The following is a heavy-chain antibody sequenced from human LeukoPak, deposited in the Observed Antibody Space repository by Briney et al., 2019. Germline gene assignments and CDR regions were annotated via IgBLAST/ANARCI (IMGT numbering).Heavy chain of an antibody. D-gene: IGHD6-19*01. V-gene: IGHV3-7*03. CDR2: INHNGNVN. Sequence: GGSLRLSCAASGFTFSSYWMNWARQAPGKGLEWVASINHNGNVNYYVDSVKGRFTISRDNAKNSLYLQMSNLRAEDTAVYFCARDLAVAGNYYYYGMDVWGQGTMVTVSS. CDR3: ARDLAVAGNYYYYGMDV. CDR1: GFTFSSYW. J-gene: IGHJ6*02.